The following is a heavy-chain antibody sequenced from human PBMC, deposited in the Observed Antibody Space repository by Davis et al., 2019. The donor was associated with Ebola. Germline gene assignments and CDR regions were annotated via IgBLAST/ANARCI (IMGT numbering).Heavy chain of an antibody. CDR3: ARVAAAGNGIDY. D-gene: IGHD6-13*01. CDR1: GFTFSDYY. CDR2: ISSSGSTI. J-gene: IGHJ4*02. V-gene: IGHV3-11*01. Sequence: GESLKISCAASGFTFSDYYMSWIRQAPGKGLEWVSYISSSGSTIYYADSVKGRFTISRDNAKNSLYLQMNSLRAEDTAVYYCARVAAAGNGIDYWGQGTLVTVSS.